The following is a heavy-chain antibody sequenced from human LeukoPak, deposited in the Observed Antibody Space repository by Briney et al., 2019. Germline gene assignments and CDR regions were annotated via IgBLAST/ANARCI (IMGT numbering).Heavy chain of an antibody. J-gene: IGHJ6*02. D-gene: IGHD3-10*01. Sequence: ASVKVSCKVSGYTLTELSMHWVRQAPGKGLEWMGGFDPEDGETIYAQKFQGRVTMTEDTSTDTAYMELRSLRSDDTAVYYCARDGTLLWFGKPTPMDVWGQGTTVTVSS. CDR1: GYTLTELS. V-gene: IGHV1-24*01. CDR3: ARDGTLLWFGKPTPMDV. CDR2: FDPEDGET.